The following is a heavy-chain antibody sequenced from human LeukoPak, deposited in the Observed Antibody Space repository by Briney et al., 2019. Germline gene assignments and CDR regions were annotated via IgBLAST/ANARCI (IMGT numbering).Heavy chain of an antibody. Sequence: GGSLRLSCAASGFTFSSYSMNWVRQAPGKGLEWVSSISSSSSYIYYADSVKGRFTISRDNAKNSLYLQMISLRAEDTAVYYCARDLRALDAFDIWGQGTMVTVSS. CDR2: ISSSSSYI. J-gene: IGHJ3*02. V-gene: IGHV3-21*01. CDR3: ARDLRALDAFDI. CDR1: GFTFSSYS.